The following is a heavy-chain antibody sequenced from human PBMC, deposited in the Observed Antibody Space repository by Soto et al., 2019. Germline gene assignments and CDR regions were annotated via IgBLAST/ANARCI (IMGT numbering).Heavy chain of an antibody. Sequence: QITLKESGPALVKPTQTLTLTCTFSGFPLSTSGVGVGWIRQPPGKALEWLALIYWDDDKRYSPSLKNRLTITKDTSKNQVVLTMTNMDPVDTATYSCTHQDTVRMAFDPWGQGTLVTVSS. CDR2: IYWDDDK. D-gene: IGHD2-8*01. CDR3: THQDTVRMAFDP. CDR1: GFPLSTSGVG. J-gene: IGHJ5*02. V-gene: IGHV2-5*02.